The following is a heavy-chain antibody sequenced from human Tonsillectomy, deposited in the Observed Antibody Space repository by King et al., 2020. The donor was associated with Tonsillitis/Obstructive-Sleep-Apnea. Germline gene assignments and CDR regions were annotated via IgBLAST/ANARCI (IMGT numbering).Heavy chain of an antibody. D-gene: IGHD4-17*01. CDR1: GGSFSGYY. CDR3: ARFLDYGDYAGAFDI. J-gene: IGHJ3*02. CDR2: INHSGNI. Sequence: VQLQQWGAGLLKPSETLSLTCAVYGGSFSGYYWSWIRQPPGKGLEWIGEINHSGNINYNPSLKSRVTISVDTSKNQFSLKLSSVTAADTAVYYCARFLDYGDYAGAFDIWGQGTMVTVSS. V-gene: IGHV4-34*01.